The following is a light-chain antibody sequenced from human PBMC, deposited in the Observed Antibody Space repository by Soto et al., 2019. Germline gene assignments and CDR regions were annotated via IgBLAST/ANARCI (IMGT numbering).Light chain of an antibody. J-gene: IGKJ3*01. V-gene: IGKV3-20*01. CDR1: QTVSISY. Sequence: EIVLTQSPGTLSLSPGERATLSCRASQTVSISYLAWYQQKPRQAPRLLIYSTSSRATGIPARFSGSGSGTDFTLTISRLEPEDFAVYYCQQYSNSPFTFGPGTKLDIK. CDR3: QQYSNSPFT. CDR2: STS.